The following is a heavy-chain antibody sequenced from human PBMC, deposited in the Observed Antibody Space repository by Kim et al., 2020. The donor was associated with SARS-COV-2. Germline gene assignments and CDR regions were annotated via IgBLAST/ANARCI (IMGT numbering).Heavy chain of an antibody. Sequence: GGSLRLSCAASGFTFDDYAMHWVRQAPGKGLEWVSLISGDGGSTYYADSVKGRFTISRDNSKNSLYLQMNSLRTEDTALYYCAKDQLGRYFDWLGGAVYWGQGTLVTVSS. CDR1: GFTFDDYA. D-gene: IGHD3-9*01. V-gene: IGHV3-43*02. J-gene: IGHJ4*02. CDR2: ISGDGGST. CDR3: AKDQLGRYFDWLGGAVY.